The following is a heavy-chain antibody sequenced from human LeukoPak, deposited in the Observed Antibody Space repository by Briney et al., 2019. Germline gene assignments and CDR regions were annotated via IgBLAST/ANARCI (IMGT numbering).Heavy chain of an antibody. Sequence: ASVKVSCKACGYTFTGNYMHWVRQAPGQGLEWMGWINPNSGDTNYAQKFQGRVTMTRDTSISTAYMELSGLRSDDTAVYYCARVPGNDWFDPWGQGTLVTVSS. J-gene: IGHJ5*02. CDR1: GYTFTGNY. D-gene: IGHD1-14*01. CDR2: INPNSGDT. CDR3: ARVPGNDWFDP. V-gene: IGHV1-2*02.